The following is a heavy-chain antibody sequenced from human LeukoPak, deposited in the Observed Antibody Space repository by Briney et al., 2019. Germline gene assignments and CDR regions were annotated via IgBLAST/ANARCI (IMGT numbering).Heavy chain of an antibody. V-gene: IGHV4-30-4*02. CDR1: GGSISSGDYY. CDR2: IYYSGST. Sequence: SGTLSLTCTVSGGSISSGDYYWSWIRQPPGKGLEWIGYIYYSGSTYYNPSLKSRVTISVDTPKNQFSLRLNSVTAADTAVYYCARGVAGYGPYDYWGQGTLVTVSS. CDR3: ARGVAGYGPYDY. J-gene: IGHJ4*02. D-gene: IGHD5-12*01.